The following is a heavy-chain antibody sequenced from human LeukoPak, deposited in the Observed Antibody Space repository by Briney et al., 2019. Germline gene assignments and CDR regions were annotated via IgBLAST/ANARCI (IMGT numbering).Heavy chain of an antibody. V-gene: IGHV4-59*01. CDR2: IYYSGST. Sequence: SETLSLTCTVSGGSISSYYWSWIRQPPGKGLEWIGYIYYSGSTNYNSSLKSRVTISVDTSKNQFSLKLSSVTAADTAVYYCARYSSSWSSYYFDYWGQGTLVTVSS. J-gene: IGHJ4*02. D-gene: IGHD6-13*01. CDR3: ARYSSSWSSYYFDY. CDR1: GGSISSYY.